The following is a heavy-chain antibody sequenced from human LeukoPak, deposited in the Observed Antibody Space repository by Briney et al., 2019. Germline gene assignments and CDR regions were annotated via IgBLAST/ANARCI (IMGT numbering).Heavy chain of an antibody. D-gene: IGHD5-18*01. Sequence: ASVKVSCKASGYTFTGYYMHWVRQAPGQGLEWMGWINPNSGGTNYAQKFQGRVTMTRDTSISTAYMELSRLRSDDTAVYYCARGRGYRGQFRRRTDNWFDPWGQGTLVTVSS. CDR3: ARGRGYRGQFRRRTDNWFDP. J-gene: IGHJ5*02. CDR1: GYTFTGYY. CDR2: INPNSGGT. V-gene: IGHV1-2*02.